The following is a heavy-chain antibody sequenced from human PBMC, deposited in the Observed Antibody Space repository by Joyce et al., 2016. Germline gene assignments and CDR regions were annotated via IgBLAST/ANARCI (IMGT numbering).Heavy chain of an antibody. J-gene: IGHJ4*02. CDR3: ARVGRTGYTCDY. Sequence: EVQLVESGGGLVQPGGSLRLSCAASGFSFNTYSINWVRQAPGKGLEWLSYLMASSGTIYYADSVKGRFTISRDNAKNSVYLQMNSLRDEDTAVYYCARVGRTGYTCDYWGQGTLVTVSS. D-gene: IGHD5-24*01. CDR1: GFSFNTYS. CDR2: LMASSGTI. V-gene: IGHV3-48*02.